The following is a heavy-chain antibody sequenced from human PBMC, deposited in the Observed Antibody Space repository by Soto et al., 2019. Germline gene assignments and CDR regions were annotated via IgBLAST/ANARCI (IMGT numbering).Heavy chain of an antibody. D-gene: IGHD6-19*01. V-gene: IGHV3-48*02. CDR1: GFTFSSYS. Sequence: GGSLRLSCAASGFTFSSYSMNWVRQAPGKGLEWVSYISSSSSTIFYADSVKGRFTISRDNAKNSLYLQMNSLRDEDTAVYYCARDDSSGWTGNYYYGMDVWGQGTKVTVSS. J-gene: IGHJ6*01. CDR2: ISSSSSTI. CDR3: ARDDSSGWTGNYYYGMDV.